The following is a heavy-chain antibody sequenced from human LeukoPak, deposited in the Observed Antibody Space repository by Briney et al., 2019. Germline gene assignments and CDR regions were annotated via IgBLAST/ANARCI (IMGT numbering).Heavy chain of an antibody. Sequence: PGGSLRLSCAASGFSFSFSNMNWVRQAPGKGLEWVSYISSTNDHTYYADSVNGRLTISRDTGKNSLYLQMNSLRVEDTAIYFCARDRDSSGLYGGADLWGQGVLVTVSA. V-gene: IGHV3-21*03. CDR3: ARDRDSSGLYGGADL. CDR1: GFSFSFSN. J-gene: IGHJ5*02. D-gene: IGHD6-19*01. CDR2: ISSTNDHT.